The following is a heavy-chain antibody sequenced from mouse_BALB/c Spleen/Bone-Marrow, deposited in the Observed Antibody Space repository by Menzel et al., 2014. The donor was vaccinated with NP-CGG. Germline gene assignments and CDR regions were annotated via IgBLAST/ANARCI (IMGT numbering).Heavy chain of an antibody. V-gene: IGHV1-69*02. D-gene: IGHD2-3*01. J-gene: IGHJ3*01. CDR1: GYTFTSYW. CDR3: TRDDGDFAY. CDR2: IYPSDSYT. Sequence: QVQLKESGTDLVRPGASVKLSCKASGYTFTSYWINWVKQRPGQGLEWIGNIYPSDSYTNYNQKFKDKATLTVDKSSSTAYMHLSSPTSEDSAVYYCTRDDGDFAYWGQGTLVTVSA.